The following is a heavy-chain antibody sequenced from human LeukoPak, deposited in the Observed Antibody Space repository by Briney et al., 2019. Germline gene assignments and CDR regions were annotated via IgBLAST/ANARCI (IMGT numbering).Heavy chain of an antibody. D-gene: IGHD3-10*01. CDR1: GGSISSYY. V-gene: IGHV4-4*09. Sequence: SETLSLTCTVSGGSISSYYWSWIRQPPGKGLEWIGYIYTSGSTNYNPSLKSRVTISVDTSKNQFSLKLSSVTAADTAVYYCARESLRGVPNFDYWGQGTLVTVSS. J-gene: IGHJ4*02. CDR2: IYTSGST. CDR3: ARESLRGVPNFDY.